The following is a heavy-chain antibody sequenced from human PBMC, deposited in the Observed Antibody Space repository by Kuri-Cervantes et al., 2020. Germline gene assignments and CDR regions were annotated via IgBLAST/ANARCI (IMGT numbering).Heavy chain of an antibody. J-gene: IGHJ6*03. CDR2: ISSSSSYI. V-gene: IGHV3-21*01. D-gene: IGHD6-13*01. CDR3: ARDSSSWYYYYYYMDV. Sequence: GGSLILSCAASGFTPSSYSMNWVRQAPGKGLEWVSSISSSSSYIYYADSVKGRFTISRDNAKNSLYLQMNSLRAEDTAVYYCARDSSSWYYYYYYMDVWGKGTTVTVSS. CDR1: GFTPSSYS.